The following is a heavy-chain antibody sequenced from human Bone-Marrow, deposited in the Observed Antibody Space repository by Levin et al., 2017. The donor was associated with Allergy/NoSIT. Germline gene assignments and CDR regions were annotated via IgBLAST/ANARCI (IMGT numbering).Heavy chain of an antibody. CDR1: GGTFRNSA. CDR2: IIPSFGSG. D-gene: IGHD3-10*01. V-gene: IGHV1-69*13. Sequence: SVKVSCKAAGGTFRNSAISWVRQAPGQGLEWMGGIIPSFGSGNYAQKFQGRVTIIADDSTGTAYMDLSSLKYDDTAVYYCARDGSRGGNGMDVWGQGTTVTVSS. CDR3: ARDGSRGGNGMDV. J-gene: IGHJ6*02.